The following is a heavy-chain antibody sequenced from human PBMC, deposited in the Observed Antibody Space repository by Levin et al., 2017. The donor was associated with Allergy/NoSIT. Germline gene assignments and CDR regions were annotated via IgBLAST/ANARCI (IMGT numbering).Heavy chain of an antibody. V-gene: IGHV3-9*01. D-gene: IGHD3-10*01. J-gene: IGHJ6*02. Sequence: GGSLRLSCAASGFTFGDNAMHWVRQGPGKGLEWVSGISWNSGSIGYADSVKGRFTISRDNAKNSLYLQMNSLRVEDTALYYCAKDRSSGMDVWGQGTTVTVSS. CDR1: GFTFGDNA. CDR2: ISWNSGSI. CDR3: AKDRSSGMDV.